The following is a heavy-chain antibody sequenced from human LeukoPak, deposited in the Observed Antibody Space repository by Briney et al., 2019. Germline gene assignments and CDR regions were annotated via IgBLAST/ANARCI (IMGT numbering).Heavy chain of an antibody. Sequence: PGGSLRLSCAASGFTFDDYAMHWVRQAPGKGLEWVSGISWNSGSIGYADSVKGRFTISRDNAKNSLYLQMNSLRAEDTAVYYCTRDRIENYYYYGMDVWGQGTTVTVSS. CDR1: GFTFDDYA. CDR3: TRDRIENYYYYGMDV. J-gene: IGHJ6*02. D-gene: IGHD2-15*01. V-gene: IGHV3-9*01. CDR2: ISWNSGSI.